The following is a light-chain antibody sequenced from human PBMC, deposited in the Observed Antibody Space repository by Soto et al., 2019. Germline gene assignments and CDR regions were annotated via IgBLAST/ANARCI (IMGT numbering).Light chain of an antibody. CDR3: QQYSSYSIT. CDR2: KAS. V-gene: IGKV1-5*03. J-gene: IGKJ4*01. CDR1: QSISYW. Sequence: DIQMTQSPSTLSASVGDRVTITCRASQSISYWLAWYQQKPGKAPTVLIYKASILESGVPSRFSGSGSGTEFTLTISNLQPDDFATYYCQQYSSYSITFGGGTKVEMK.